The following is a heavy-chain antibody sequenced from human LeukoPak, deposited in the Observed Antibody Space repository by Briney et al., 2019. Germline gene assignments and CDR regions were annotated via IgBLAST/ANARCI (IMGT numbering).Heavy chain of an antibody. CDR2: IWGDENHK. CDR1: GFTLSSSG. CDR3: ARDVGSAPFDY. D-gene: IGHD6-25*01. V-gene: IGHV3-33*01. J-gene: IGHJ4*02. Sequence: GRSLRLSCAASGFTLSSSGMHWVRQTPGKGLEWVAVIWGDENHKYYGDSVRGRFTISRDNAKNTLYLQMDSLRVEDTAVYYCARDVGSAPFDYWGQGTLVTVSS.